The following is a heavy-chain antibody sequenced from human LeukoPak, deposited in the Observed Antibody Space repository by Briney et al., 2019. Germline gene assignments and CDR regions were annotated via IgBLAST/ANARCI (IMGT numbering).Heavy chain of an antibody. CDR2: IYYSGST. CDR1: GGSISSGGYY. D-gene: IGHD2-8*01. J-gene: IGHJ5*02. Sequence: SETLSLTCTVSGGSISSGGYYWSWIRQHPGKGLEWIGNIYYSGSTYYNPSLKSRVTISVDTSKNQFSLKLSSVTAADTAVYYCARVLEGVGDNWFDPWGQGTLVTVSS. V-gene: IGHV4-31*03. CDR3: ARVLEGVGDNWFDP.